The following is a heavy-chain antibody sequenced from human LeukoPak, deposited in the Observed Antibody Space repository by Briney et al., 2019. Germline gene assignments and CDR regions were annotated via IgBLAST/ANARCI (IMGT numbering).Heavy chain of an antibody. CDR3: ARDPSAFAGYFDF. V-gene: IGHV3-74*01. J-gene: IGHJ4*02. CDR1: GFTFDDYG. Sequence: SGGSLRLSCAASGFTFDDYGMSWVRQAPGKGLEWVSRIEGDGSSTTYADYVKGRFTISRDNAKNTLYLQMNSLRAEDTAVYFCARDPSAFAGYFDFWGQGTLVTASS. CDR2: IEGDGSST. D-gene: IGHD3-10*01.